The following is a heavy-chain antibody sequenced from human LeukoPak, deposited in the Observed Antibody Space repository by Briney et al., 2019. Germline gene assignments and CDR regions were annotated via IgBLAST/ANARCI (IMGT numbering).Heavy chain of an antibody. CDR2: IKEDGSEK. D-gene: IGHD5-24*01. CDR3: ARDGWSEMATVPDY. J-gene: IGHJ4*02. Sequence: PGGSLRLSCAASGFSFSDFWMNWVRQAPGKGLEWLANIKEDGSEKHYVDSVKGRFTISRDNAKNTLYLQMNSLRAEDTAVYYCARDGWSEMATVPDYWGQGTLVTVSS. V-gene: IGHV3-7*01. CDR1: GFSFSDFW.